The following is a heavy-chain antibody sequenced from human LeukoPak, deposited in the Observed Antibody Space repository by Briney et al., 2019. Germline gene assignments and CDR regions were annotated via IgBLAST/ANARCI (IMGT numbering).Heavy chain of an antibody. D-gene: IGHD3-3*01. J-gene: IGHJ6*03. V-gene: IGHV1-69*13. CDR1: GGTFSSYA. Sequence: SVKVSCKASGGTFSSYAISWVRQAPGQGLEWMGGIIPIFGTANYAQKFQGRVTITADESTSTAYMELSSLRSEDTAVYYCAREVQRYDFWSGHGGYYYMDVWGKGTTVTVSS. CDR2: IIPIFGTA. CDR3: AREVQRYDFWSGHGGYYYMDV.